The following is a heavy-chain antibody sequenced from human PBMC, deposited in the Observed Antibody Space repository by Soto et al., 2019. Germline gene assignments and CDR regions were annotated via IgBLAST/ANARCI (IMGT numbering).Heavy chain of an antibody. D-gene: IGHD6-13*01. CDR3: ATDRRLSSSSWPPYYYYGMDV. V-gene: IGHV1-24*01. J-gene: IGHJ6*02. CDR1: GYTLTELS. CDR2: FDPEDGET. Sequence: ASVKVSCKVSGYTLTELSMHWVRQAPGKGLELMGGFDPEDGETIYAQKFQGRVTMTEDTSTDTAYMELSSLRSEDTAVYYCATDRRLSSSSWPPYYYYGMDVWGQGTTVTVYS.